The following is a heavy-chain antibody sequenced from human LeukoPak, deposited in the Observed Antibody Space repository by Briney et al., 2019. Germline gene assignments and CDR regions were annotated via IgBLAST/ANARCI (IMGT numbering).Heavy chain of an antibody. D-gene: IGHD5-18*01. J-gene: IGHJ4*02. Sequence: ASVKVSCKASGGTFSSYAISRVRQAPGQGLEWMGGIIPIFGTANYAQKFQGRVTITTDESTSTAYMELSSLRSEDTAVYYCARTGRGYRFEYYFDYWGQGTLVTVSS. CDR1: GGTFSSYA. CDR2: IIPIFGTA. V-gene: IGHV1-69*05. CDR3: ARTGRGYRFEYYFDY.